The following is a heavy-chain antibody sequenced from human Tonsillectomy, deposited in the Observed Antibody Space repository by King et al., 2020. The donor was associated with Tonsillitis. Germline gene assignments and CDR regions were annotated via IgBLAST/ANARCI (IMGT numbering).Heavy chain of an antibody. J-gene: IGHJ6*02. CDR3: ARGRNLGKLRLYYYGMDV. D-gene: IGHD2-15*01. Sequence: QLVQSGAEVKKPGASVKVSCKASGYTFTSYDINWVRQATGQGLEWMGWMNTNSGNTGYAQQFKGRVTMTRNTSISTAYMELSSLRSEDTAVYYCARGRNLGKLRLYYYGMDVWGQGTTVTVSS. V-gene: IGHV1-8*01. CDR1: GYTFTSYD. CDR2: MNTNSGNT.